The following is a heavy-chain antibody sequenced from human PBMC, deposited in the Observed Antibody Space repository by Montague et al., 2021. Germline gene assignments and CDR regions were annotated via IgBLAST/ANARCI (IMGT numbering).Heavy chain of an antibody. CDR3: AKQDYFVSGTSYKGFDP. J-gene: IGHJ5*02. CDR2: MFYGGAT. D-gene: IGHD3-10*01. V-gene: IGHV4-59*08. CDR1: SGSIFHAH. Sequence: SETLSLTCTVSSGSIFHAHWGWVRQPPGKGLEWLGSMFYGGATSNNPSLKSRVTMSIDTSTNQFSLELSFVTAADTAVYYCAKQDYFVSGTSYKGFDPWGQGILVTVSS.